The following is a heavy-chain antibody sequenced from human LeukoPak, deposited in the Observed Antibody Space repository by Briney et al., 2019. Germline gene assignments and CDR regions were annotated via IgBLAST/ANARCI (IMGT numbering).Heavy chain of an antibody. CDR2: ISYDGSNK. CDR1: GFTFSSYA. V-gene: IGHV3-30*04. CDR3: AKDGGYCSSTSCRAYYYYYGMDV. J-gene: IGHJ6*02. Sequence: GRSLRLSCAASGFTFSSYAMHWVRQAPGKGLEWVAVISYDGSNKYYADSVKGRFTISRDNSKNTLYLQMSSLRAEDTAVYYCAKDGGYCSSTSCRAYYYYYGMDVWGQGTTVTVSS. D-gene: IGHD2-2*01.